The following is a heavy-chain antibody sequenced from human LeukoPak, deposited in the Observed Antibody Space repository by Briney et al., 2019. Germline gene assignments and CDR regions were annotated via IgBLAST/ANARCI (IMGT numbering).Heavy chain of an antibody. J-gene: IGHJ5*02. CDR2: ISAYNGNT. CDR1: GYTFTSYG. Sequence: ASVKVSCKASGYTFTSYGISRVRQAPGQGLEWMGWISAYNGNTNYAQKLQGRVTMATDTSTSTAYMELRSLRSDDAAVYYCARTLLRYFDWPEGDPWGQGTLVTVFS. CDR3: ARTLLRYFDWPEGDP. V-gene: IGHV1-18*04. D-gene: IGHD3-9*01.